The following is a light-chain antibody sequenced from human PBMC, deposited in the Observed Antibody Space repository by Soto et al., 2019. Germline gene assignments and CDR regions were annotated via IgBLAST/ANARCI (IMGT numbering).Light chain of an antibody. CDR3: QVWDSSSDHVV. CDR2: YDS. CDR1: NIGSKR. Sequence: SYELTQPPSVSVAPGKTARITCGGNNIGSKRVHWYQQKPGQAPVLVIYYDSDRPSGIPERFSCSNSGNTATLTIIRVEAGDEADYYCQVWDSSSDHVVFGGGTKVTVL. V-gene: IGLV3-21*01. J-gene: IGLJ2*01.